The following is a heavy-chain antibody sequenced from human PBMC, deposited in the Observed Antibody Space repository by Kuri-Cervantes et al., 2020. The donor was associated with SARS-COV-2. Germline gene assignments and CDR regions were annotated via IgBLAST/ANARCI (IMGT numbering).Heavy chain of an antibody. Sequence: SGPTLVKPTQTLILTCTFSGFSLSTSGMSVTWVRQPPGKALEWLARIDWDDDKYYNTSPKTRLSVSKDTSKNRVVLTVTNVDPADTATYYCARTTVVDYAYYITTIDYWGQGALVTVSS. CDR3: ARTTVVDYAYYITTIDY. J-gene: IGHJ4*02. CDR2: IDWDDDK. CDR1: GFSLSTSGMS. D-gene: IGHD4-17*01. V-gene: IGHV2-70*11.